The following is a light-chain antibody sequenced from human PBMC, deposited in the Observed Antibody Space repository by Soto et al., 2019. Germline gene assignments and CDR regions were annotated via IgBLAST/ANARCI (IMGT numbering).Light chain of an antibody. J-gene: IGLJ2*01. CDR2: EVS. V-gene: IGLV2-14*01. CDR3: SSYTSNTTVI. Sequence: QSALTQPASVSGSPGQSITISCTGTSSDVGSYDYVSWYLHHPGKAPKLIIYEVSNRPSGGSNRFSGSKSGNTASLTISGLQAEDEADYYCSSYTSNTTVIFGGGTKLTVL. CDR1: SSDVGSYDY.